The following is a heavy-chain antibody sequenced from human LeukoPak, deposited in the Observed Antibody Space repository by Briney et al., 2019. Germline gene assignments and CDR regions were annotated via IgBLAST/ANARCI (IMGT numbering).Heavy chain of an antibody. CDR3: ASYYYDGSGYYTNDY. CDR1: GYTFTSYY. CDR2: INPSGGST. Sequence: ASVKVSCKASGYTFTSYYMHWVRQAPGQGLEWMGIINPSGGSTSYAQKFQGRVTMTRDTSTSTVYMELSSLRSEDTAVYYCASYYYDGSGYYTNDYWGQGTLVTVSS. V-gene: IGHV1-46*01. J-gene: IGHJ4*02. D-gene: IGHD3-22*01.